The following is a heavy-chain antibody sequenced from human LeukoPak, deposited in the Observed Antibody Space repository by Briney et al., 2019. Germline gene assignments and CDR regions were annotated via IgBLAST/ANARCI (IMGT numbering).Heavy chain of an antibody. J-gene: IGHJ3*02. CDR2: INWNGGST. CDR1: GFTFDNYG. V-gene: IGHV3-20*04. CDR3: ARSNRVYGDYLLRAFDI. Sequence: GGSLRLSCAASGFTFDNYGMTWVRHVPGKGLEWVSGINWNGGSTVYADSVKGRFTISRDNAKNSLYLQMNSLRAEDTALYYCARSNRVYGDYLLRAFDIWGQGTMVTVSS. D-gene: IGHD4-17*01.